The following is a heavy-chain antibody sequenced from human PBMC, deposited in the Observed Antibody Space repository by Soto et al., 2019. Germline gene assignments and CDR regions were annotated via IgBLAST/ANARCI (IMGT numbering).Heavy chain of an antibody. V-gene: IGHV3-21*06. J-gene: IGHJ4*02. CDR2: ISSTTNYI. CDR3: ARESEDLTSNFDY. Sequence: TGGSLRLSCAASGFTFTRYSMHWVRKAPGKGHEWVSSISSTTNYIYYGDSMKGRFTISRDNAKNSLYLEMNSLRAEDTAVYYCARESEDLTSNFDYWGQGTLVTVSS. CDR1: GFTFTRYS.